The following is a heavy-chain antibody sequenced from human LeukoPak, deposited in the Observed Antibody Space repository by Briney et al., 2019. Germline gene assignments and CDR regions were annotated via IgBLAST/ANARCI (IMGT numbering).Heavy chain of an antibody. V-gene: IGHV3-49*03. Sequence: SGGSLRLSCTASGFTFADYAVSWFRQAPGKGLEWVGFIRSKTYGGTTEYAASVKGRFTISRHDSKSIAYLQMNSLKTEDTAVYYCTREKVTMSLNGMDVWGQGTTVTVSS. J-gene: IGHJ6*02. CDR3: TREKVTMSLNGMDV. D-gene: IGHD3-10*02. CDR1: GFTFADYA. CDR2: IRSKTYGGTT.